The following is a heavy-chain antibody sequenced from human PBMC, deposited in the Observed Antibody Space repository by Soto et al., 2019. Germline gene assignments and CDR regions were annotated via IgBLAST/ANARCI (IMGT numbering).Heavy chain of an antibody. V-gene: IGHV4-61*01. CDR3: ARDGGGPSHFDY. Sequence: TSETLSLTCTVSGGSVSSGSYDWNWIRQPPGKGLEWIGCIHYSGNTNSNPSLKSRVTVSLDMSKNQISLKLSSVTAADTAVYYCARDGGGPSHFDYWGQGILVTGSS. CDR2: IHYSGNT. CDR1: GGSVSSGSYD. J-gene: IGHJ4*02. D-gene: IGHD3-3*01.